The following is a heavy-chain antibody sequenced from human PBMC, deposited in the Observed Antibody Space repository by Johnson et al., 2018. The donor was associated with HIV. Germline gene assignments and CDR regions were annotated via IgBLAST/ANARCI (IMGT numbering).Heavy chain of an antibody. CDR1: GFTFSSYG. Sequence: MLLVESGGGVVQPGRSLRLSCAASGFTFSSYGMHWVRQAPGKGLEWVSYISSSGITIYYADPVKGRFTISRDNAKNSLYRQMNSLRAEDTAVYYCTRSIAATGRDALDIWGQGTMVTVSS. CDR3: TRSIAATGRDALDI. J-gene: IGHJ3*02. D-gene: IGHD6-13*01. CDR2: ISSSGITI. V-gene: IGHV3-48*04.